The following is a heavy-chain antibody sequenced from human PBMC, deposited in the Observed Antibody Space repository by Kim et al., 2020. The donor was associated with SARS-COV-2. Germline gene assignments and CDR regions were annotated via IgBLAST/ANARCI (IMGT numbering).Heavy chain of an antibody. CDR3: ARGSKGGGSYLNY. Sequence: SETLSLTCAVYGGSFSDFYWNWIRQSPGKGLEWIGEINHSGSTNYNPSLMSRVTISVDTSKSQFSLKLNSVTAAETAVYYCARGSKGGGSYLNYWGRGTLVTVSS. D-gene: IGHD3-16*01. J-gene: IGHJ4*01. CDR2: INHSGST. V-gene: IGHV4-34*01. CDR1: GGSFSDFY.